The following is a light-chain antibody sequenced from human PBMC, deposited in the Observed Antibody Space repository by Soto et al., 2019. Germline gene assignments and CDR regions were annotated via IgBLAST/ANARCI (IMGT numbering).Light chain of an antibody. CDR3: QQRSNWPIT. CDR2: GAS. Sequence: PGERVTLSCRASRSVSSSYLTWYQQKPGQAPRLLIYGASTRATGIPARFSGSGSGTEFTLTISSLQSEDFAVYYCQQRSNWPITFGQGTRLEIK. J-gene: IGKJ5*01. CDR1: RSVSSSY. V-gene: IGKV3-15*01.